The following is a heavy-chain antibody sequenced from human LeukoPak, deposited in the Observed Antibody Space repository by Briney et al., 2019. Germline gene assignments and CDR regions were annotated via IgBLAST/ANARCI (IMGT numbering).Heavy chain of an antibody. CDR1: GGSLSGYY. Sequence: PETLSPTCAVYGGSLSGYYWSWIRQPPGKGLEWIGEINHSGSTNYNPSLKSRVTISVDTSKNQVSLRLSSVTAADTAVYYCAIRVSVFDPWGQGTLATVSS. V-gene: IGHV4-34*01. D-gene: IGHD6-6*01. CDR3: AIRVSVFDP. CDR2: INHSGST. J-gene: IGHJ5*02.